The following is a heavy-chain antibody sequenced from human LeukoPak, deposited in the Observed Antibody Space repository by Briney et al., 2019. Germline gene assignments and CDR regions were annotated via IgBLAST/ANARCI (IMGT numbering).Heavy chain of an antibody. CDR3: ARRGGSSSRRSPIDY. V-gene: IGHV3-7*01. Sequence: PGGSLRLSCTASGFTFSDYWMTWVRQAPEKGPEWVANIKQDGSQRYYVDPVRGRFTISRDNAKNSLFLQMNGLRAEDTAVYYCARRGGSSSRRSPIDYWGQGTLVTVSS. CDR1: GFTFSDYW. CDR2: IKQDGSQR. D-gene: IGHD6-6*01. J-gene: IGHJ4*02.